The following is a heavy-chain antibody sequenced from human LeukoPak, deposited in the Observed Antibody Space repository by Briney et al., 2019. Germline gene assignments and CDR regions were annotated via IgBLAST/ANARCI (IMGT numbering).Heavy chain of an antibody. D-gene: IGHD4-17*01. Sequence: GGSLRLSCAASAFTFSSYSMNWVRQAPGKGLEWVSSISSSSAYIYYADSVKGRFTISRDNAKNSLYLQMNSLRAEDTAVYYCARGGDYGDVYPFDYWGQGTLVTVSS. CDR2: ISSSSAYI. CDR3: ARGGDYGDVYPFDY. V-gene: IGHV3-21*06. CDR1: AFTFSSYS. J-gene: IGHJ4*02.